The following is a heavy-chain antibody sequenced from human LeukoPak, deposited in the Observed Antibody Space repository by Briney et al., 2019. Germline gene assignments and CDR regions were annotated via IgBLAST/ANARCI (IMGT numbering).Heavy chain of an antibody. J-gene: IGHJ5*02. D-gene: IGHD3-22*01. CDR2: TTHTGST. V-gene: IGHV4-34*01. CDR1: GGSFSGFY. Sequence: SETLSLTCAVYGGSFSGFYWTWIRQPPGKGLEWIGETTHTGSTNYNPSLKSRVTISVDTSKNQFSLRLSSVTAADTAVCYCARGRDVVVIRNWFDPWGQGTLVTVSS. CDR3: ARGRDVVVIRNWFDP.